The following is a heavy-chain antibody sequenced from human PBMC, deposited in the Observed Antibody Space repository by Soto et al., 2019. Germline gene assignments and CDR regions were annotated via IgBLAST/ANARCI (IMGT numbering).Heavy chain of an antibody. CDR2: ISGSGGST. V-gene: IGHV3-23*01. J-gene: IGHJ4*02. D-gene: IGHD6-6*01. Sequence: GGALRLSCAASGFTFSSYAMSWVRQAPGKGLEWVSAISGSGGSTYYADSVKGRFTISRDNSKNTLYLQMNSLRAEDTAVYYCAKLRVMAARVRDFDYWGQGTLVTVSS. CDR1: GFTFSSYA. CDR3: AKLRVMAARVRDFDY.